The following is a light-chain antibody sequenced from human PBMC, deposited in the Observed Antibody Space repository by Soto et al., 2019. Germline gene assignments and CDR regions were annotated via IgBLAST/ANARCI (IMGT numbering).Light chain of an antibody. Sequence: DSVMTQSPDALAVSLCERATINCKSSQSVLFSSNNKNYLAWYQQKPGKSPKLLIYWASTRESGVPDRFSGSGSGTDFTLTISSLQAEDVEVYYCQQYYSTPRSFGQGTKVDIK. J-gene: IGKJ1*01. CDR3: QQYYSTPRS. V-gene: IGKV4-1*01. CDR2: WAS. CDR1: QSVLFSSNNKNY.